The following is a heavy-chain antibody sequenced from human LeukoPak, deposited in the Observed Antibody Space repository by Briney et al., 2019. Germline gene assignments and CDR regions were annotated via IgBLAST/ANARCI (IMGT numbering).Heavy chain of an antibody. D-gene: IGHD6-13*01. CDR2: INHSGST. J-gene: IGHJ4*02. V-gene: IGHV4-34*01. Sequence: PSETLSLTCAVYGGSFSGYYWSWIRQPPGKGLEWSGEINHSGSTNYNPSLKSRVTISVDTSKNQFSLKLSSVTAADTAVYYCARRPPAAGPRSEGSFDYWGQGTLVTVSS. CDR1: GGSFSGYY. CDR3: ARRPPAAGPRSEGSFDY.